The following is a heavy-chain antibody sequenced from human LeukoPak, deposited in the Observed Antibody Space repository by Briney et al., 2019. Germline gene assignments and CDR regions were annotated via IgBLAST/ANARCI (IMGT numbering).Heavy chain of an antibody. CDR2: IYHSGST. Sequence: SETLSLTCAVSGYSISSGYYWGWIRQPPGKGLEWIGSIYHSGSTYYNPSLKSRVTISVDTSKNQFSLKLSSVTAADTAVDYCASGRTGNWFDPWGQGTLVTVSS. D-gene: IGHD1-1*01. CDR1: GYSISSGYY. J-gene: IGHJ5*02. V-gene: IGHV4-38-2*01. CDR3: ASGRTGNWFDP.